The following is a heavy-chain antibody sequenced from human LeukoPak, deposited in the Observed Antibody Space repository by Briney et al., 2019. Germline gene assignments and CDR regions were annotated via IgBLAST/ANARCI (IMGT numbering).Heavy chain of an antibody. CDR1: GFTFSSYW. CDR3: ACYGIAPPY. CDR2: INNDESST. J-gene: IGHJ4*02. V-gene: IGHV3-74*01. Sequence: GGSLRLPCAASGFTFSSYWMHWVRQAPGKGLVWVSHINNDESSTSYADSVRGRFTISRDNAKNTLHLQMNSLRTEDTAVYYCACYGIAPPYWGQGTLVTVSS. D-gene: IGHD2-15*01.